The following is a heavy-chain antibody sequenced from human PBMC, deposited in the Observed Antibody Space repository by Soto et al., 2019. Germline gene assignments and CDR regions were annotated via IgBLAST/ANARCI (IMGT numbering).Heavy chain of an antibody. Sequence: SETLSLTCTVSGGSISSGDYYWSWIRQPPGKGLEWIGYIYYSGSTYYNPSLKSRVTISVDTSKNQFSLKLSSVTAADTAVYYCARMAAIVPPRSDAFDIWGQGTMVTVSS. J-gene: IGHJ3*02. V-gene: IGHV4-30-4*01. D-gene: IGHD1-26*01. CDR1: GGSISSGDYY. CDR2: IYYSGST. CDR3: ARMAAIVPPRSDAFDI.